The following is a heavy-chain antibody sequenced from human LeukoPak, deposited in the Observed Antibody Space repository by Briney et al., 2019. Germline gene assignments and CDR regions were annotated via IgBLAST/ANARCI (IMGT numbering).Heavy chain of an antibody. CDR1: GGSIISYY. D-gene: IGHD3-22*01. V-gene: IGHV4-59*01. CDR2: IYYSGST. J-gene: IGHJ6*02. Sequence: SETLSLTCTVSGGSIISYYWSWIRQPPGKGLEWIGYIYYSGSTNYNPSLKSRVTISVDTSKNQFSLKLSSVTAADTAVYYCARSYYYDSSGYSYYYYYGMDVWGQGTTVTVSS. CDR3: ARSYYYDSSGYSYYYYYGMDV.